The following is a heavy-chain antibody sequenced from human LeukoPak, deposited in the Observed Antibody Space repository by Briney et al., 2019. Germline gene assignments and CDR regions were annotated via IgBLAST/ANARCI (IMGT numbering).Heavy chain of an antibody. V-gene: IGHV4-4*07. J-gene: IGHJ4*02. CDR3: ARGTYYDFWSGQQGFDY. Sequence: SETLSLTCTVSGGSISSYYWSWIRQPAGKGLEWIGRIYTSGSTNYNPSLKSRVTMSVDTSKNQFSLKLSSVTAADTAVYYCARGTYYDFWSGQQGFDYWGQGTLVTVSS. CDR1: GGSISSYY. CDR2: IYTSGST. D-gene: IGHD3-3*01.